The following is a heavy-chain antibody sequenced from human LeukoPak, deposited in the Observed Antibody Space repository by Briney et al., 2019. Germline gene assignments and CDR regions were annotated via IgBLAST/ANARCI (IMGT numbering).Heavy chain of an antibody. D-gene: IGHD5-12*01. CDR1: GGSFSGYY. J-gene: IGHJ4*02. CDR3: AMYSGYDPPFDY. V-gene: IGHV4-34*01. Sequence: SETLSLTCAVYGGSFSGYYWSWIRQPPGKGLEWIGEINHSGSTNYNPSLKSRVTISVDTSKNQFSLKLSSVTAADTAVYYRAMYSGYDPPFDYWGQGTLVIVSS. CDR2: INHSGST.